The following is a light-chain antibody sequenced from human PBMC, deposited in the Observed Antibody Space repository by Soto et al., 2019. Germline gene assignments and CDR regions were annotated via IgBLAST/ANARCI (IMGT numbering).Light chain of an antibody. Sequence: QSVLTQPPSVSAAPGQKVTISCSGSSSNIGTYYVSWYHQLPGTAPKVLICENDKRPSGIPDRFSGSKSGTSATLGITGLQTGDEADYYCGTWDNSLSAYVSGTGTKVTVL. V-gene: IGLV1-51*02. CDR2: END. CDR3: GTWDNSLSAYV. J-gene: IGLJ1*01. CDR1: SSNIGTYY.